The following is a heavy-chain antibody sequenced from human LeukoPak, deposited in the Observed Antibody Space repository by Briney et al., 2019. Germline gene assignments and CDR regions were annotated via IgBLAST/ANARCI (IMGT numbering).Heavy chain of an antibody. CDR2: INPNSGGT. D-gene: IGHD5-18*01. J-gene: IGHJ4*02. V-gene: IGHV1-2*02. CDR3: AREGGGYSYGPFDY. Sequence: ASVNVSCKASGYTFTGYYMHWVRQAPGQGLEWMGWINPNSGGTNYAQKFQGRVTMTRDTSIRTAYMELSRLRSDETAVYYCAREGGGYSYGPFDYWGQGTLVTVSS. CDR1: GYTFTGYY.